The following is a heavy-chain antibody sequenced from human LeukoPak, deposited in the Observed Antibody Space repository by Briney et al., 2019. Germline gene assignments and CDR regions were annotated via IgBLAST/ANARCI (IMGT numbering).Heavy chain of an antibody. Sequence: GGSLTLSRSPSGLTLSKFWVLGVAQPPGRARVCVARINIDGTSTNYADSVKGRFTISRDKAKTALYLQMNSLRAEDTAVYFCARGSSDWYGIDYWGQGALVNVSS. CDR3: ARGSSDWYGIDY. J-gene: IGHJ4*02. CDR1: GLTLSKFW. V-gene: IGHV3-74*01. D-gene: IGHD6-19*01. CDR2: INIDGTST.